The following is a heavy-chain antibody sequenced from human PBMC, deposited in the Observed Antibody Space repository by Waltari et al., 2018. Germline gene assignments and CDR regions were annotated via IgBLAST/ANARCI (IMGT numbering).Heavy chain of an antibody. V-gene: IGHV3-30*03. Sequence: QVHLVESGGGVVKTGGSLRLACAASGFTFSNYAMHWVGQGPGKGLDWVAVLSNDGKNEYLADSVKGRFTSSRDNSKNTLYLQMNSLRAEDTARYYCTRGWEGRWMGPKDIFEQWGQGTLVTVSS. CDR3: TRGWEGRWMGPKDIFEQ. CDR2: LSNDGKNE. CDR1: GFTFSNYA. D-gene: IGHD2-15*01. J-gene: IGHJ4*02.